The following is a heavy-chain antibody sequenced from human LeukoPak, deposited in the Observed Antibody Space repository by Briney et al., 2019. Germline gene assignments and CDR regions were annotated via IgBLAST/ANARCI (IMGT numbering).Heavy chain of an antibody. D-gene: IGHD3-10*01. CDR3: AKSSDGSGSSPH. Sequence: GGSLRLSCAASGFTFSSYGMSWVRQAPGKGLEWVSAISGGGGSTYYADSVKGRFTISRDNSKNTLYLQMNSLRAEDTAVYYCAKSSDGSGSSPHWGQGTLVTVSS. CDR1: GFTFSSYG. V-gene: IGHV3-23*01. J-gene: IGHJ4*02. CDR2: ISGGGGST.